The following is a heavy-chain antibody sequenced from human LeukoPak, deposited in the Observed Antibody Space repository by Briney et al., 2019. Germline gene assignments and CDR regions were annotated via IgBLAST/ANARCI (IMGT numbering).Heavy chain of an antibody. J-gene: IGHJ4*02. CDR2: IYYSGST. CDR3: ARFVDTAMARDY. V-gene: IGHV4-59*01. CDR1: GGSISSYY. D-gene: IGHD5-18*01. Sequence: SETLSLTCTVSGGSISSYYWSWIRQPPGKKLEWIGYIYYSGSTNYNPSLKSRVTISVDASKNQFSLKLSSVTAADTAVYYCARFVDTAMARDYWGQGTLVTVSS.